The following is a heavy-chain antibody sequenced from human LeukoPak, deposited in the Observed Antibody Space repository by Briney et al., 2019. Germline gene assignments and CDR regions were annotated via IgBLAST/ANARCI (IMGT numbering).Heavy chain of an antibody. Sequence: GGCLRLSCAASGFTFSSYSMNWVRQAPGKGLEWVSSISSSSSYIYYADSVKGRFTISRDNAKNSLYLQMNSLRAEDTAVYYCACRAAGTRGYDYWGQGTLVTVSS. D-gene: IGHD6-13*01. J-gene: IGHJ4*02. CDR2: ISSSSSYI. V-gene: IGHV3-21*01. CDR1: GFTFSSYS. CDR3: ACRAAGTRGYDY.